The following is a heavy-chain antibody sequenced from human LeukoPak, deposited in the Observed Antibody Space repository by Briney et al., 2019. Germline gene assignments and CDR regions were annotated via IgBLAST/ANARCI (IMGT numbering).Heavy chain of an antibody. D-gene: IGHD3-10*01. CDR1: GGSISSSSYY. V-gene: IGHV4-39*01. Sequence: LETLSLTCTVSGGSISSSSYYWGWIRQPPGKGLEWIGSIYYSGSTYYKPSLKSRVTISVDTSKNQFSLKLSSVTAADTAVYYCARSGWFGDFSFDPWGQGTLVTASS. CDR3: ARSGWFGDFSFDP. J-gene: IGHJ5*02. CDR2: IYYSGST.